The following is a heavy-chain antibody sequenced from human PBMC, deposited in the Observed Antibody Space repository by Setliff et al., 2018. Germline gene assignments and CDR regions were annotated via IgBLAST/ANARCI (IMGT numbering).Heavy chain of an antibody. CDR3: AKGGAYYFGSGSRHADY. J-gene: IGHJ4*02. CDR1: GFTFSDYA. D-gene: IGHD3-10*01. CDR2: ISGSGTNT. V-gene: IGHV3-23*01. Sequence: PGGSLRLSCAASGFTFSDYAMNWVRQAPGKGLEWVAGISGSGTNTYYADSVRGRCTLSRDNSKNTLYLQMSSLRADDTAVYYCAKGGAYYFGSGSRHADYWGQGTLVTVSS.